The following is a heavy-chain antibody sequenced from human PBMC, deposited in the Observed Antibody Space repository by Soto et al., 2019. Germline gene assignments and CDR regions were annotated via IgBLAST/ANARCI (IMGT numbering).Heavy chain of an antibody. CDR1: GYTFTIYY. CDR2: ISAYNGNT. V-gene: IGHV1-18*04. J-gene: IGHJ5*02. D-gene: IGHD3-10*01. CDR3: ARDYPLPADGSGSSFRRANWFDP. Sequence: GASVKVSCKASGYTFTIYYMHWVRQAPGQGLEWMGWISAYNGNTNYAQKLQGRVTMTTDTSTSTAYMELRSLRSDDTAVYYCARDYPLPADGSGSSFRRANWFDPWGQATLVTVSS.